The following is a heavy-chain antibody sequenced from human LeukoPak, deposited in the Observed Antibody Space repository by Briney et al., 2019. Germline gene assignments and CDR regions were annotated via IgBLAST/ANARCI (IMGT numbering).Heavy chain of an antibody. CDR1: GFTFSSYS. D-gene: IGHD6-13*01. J-gene: IGHJ5*02. Sequence: GGSLRLSCAASGFTFSSYSMDWVRQAPGKGLEWVSSISSSSSYIYYADSVKGRFTISRDNAKNSLYLQMNSLRAEDTAVYYCARDDRYSSSPRWFDPWGQGTLVTVSS. CDR3: ARDDRYSSSPRWFDP. V-gene: IGHV3-21*01. CDR2: ISSSSSYI.